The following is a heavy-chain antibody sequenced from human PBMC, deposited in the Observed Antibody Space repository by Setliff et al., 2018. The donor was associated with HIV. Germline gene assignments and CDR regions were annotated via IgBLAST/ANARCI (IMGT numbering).Heavy chain of an antibody. J-gene: IGHJ4*02. CDR2: INPNGEIT. V-gene: IGHV1-2*02. CDR1: GYNFIDNY. D-gene: IGHD3-3*01. CDR3: ARAHYNFWSGYLDS. Sequence: PSVKVSCKISGYNFIDNYLHWVRQAPGQGLEWMGWINPNGEITNFAQKFQGRVTMTRDTSTTTVFMELSSLKFGDTAVYYRARAHYNFWSGYLDSWGQGTLVTV.